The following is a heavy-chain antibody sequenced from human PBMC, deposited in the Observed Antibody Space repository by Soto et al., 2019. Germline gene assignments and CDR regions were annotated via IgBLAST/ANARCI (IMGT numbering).Heavy chain of an antibody. J-gene: IGHJ4*02. D-gene: IGHD6-19*01. V-gene: IGHV2-5*02. Sequence: SGPTLVNPTQTLTLTCTFSGSSLSTTGVGVGWIRQPPGKALEWLALIYWDDDKRYSPSLKSRLTITKDTSKNQVVLTMTNMDPVDTATYYCAHRGQWLATFDYWGQGTLVTVSS. CDR2: IYWDDDK. CDR3: AHRGQWLATFDY. CDR1: GSSLSTTGVG.